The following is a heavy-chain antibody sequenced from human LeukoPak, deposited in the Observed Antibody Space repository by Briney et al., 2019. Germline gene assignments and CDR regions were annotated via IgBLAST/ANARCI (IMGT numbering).Heavy chain of an antibody. CDR1: GYSFTSYW. V-gene: IGHV5-51*01. CDR3: ARPVDSSAYYGSVGYYFDY. CDR2: IYPGDSDT. D-gene: IGHD3-22*01. J-gene: IGHJ4*02. Sequence: GEFLKISCKGSGYSFTSYWIGWVRQMPGKGLEWMGIIYPGDSDTSYSPSFQGQVTISADKAINTAYLQWSSLKASDTAMYYCARPVDSSAYYGSVGYYFDYWGQGTLVTVSS.